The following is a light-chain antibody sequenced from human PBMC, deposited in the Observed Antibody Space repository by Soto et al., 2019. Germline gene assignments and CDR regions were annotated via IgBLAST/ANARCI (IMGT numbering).Light chain of an antibody. CDR3: QQSYSTPWT. J-gene: IGKJ1*01. V-gene: IGKV1-39*01. CDR1: QSISSY. Sequence: DIQMTQSPSSLSASVGDRVTITCRASQSISSYLNWYQQKQGKAPKLLIYAASSLQSGVTSRFSGSGSGTDFTLAISSLQPEDFATYYCQQSYSTPWTFGQGTQMEIK. CDR2: AAS.